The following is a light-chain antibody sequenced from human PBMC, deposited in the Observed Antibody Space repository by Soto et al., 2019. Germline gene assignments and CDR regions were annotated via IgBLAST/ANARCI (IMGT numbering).Light chain of an antibody. CDR3: QQRSNWIT. J-gene: IGKJ5*01. CDR1: QSVSSY. V-gene: IGKV3-11*01. Sequence: EIVLTQSPATLSLSPGERATLSCRASQSVSSYLAWYQQKPGQAPRLLIYDASNRATGIPARFSGSGSGTDFTLTISSLEPEDFAVYYRQQRSNWITFGQGTRLEIK. CDR2: DAS.